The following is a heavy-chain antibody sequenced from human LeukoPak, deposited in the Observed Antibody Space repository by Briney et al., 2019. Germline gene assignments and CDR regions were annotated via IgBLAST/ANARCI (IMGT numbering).Heavy chain of an antibody. CDR1: GGSISSYY. CDR2: IYYSGST. D-gene: IGHD2-8*01. J-gene: IGHJ6*02. Sequence: SETLSLTCTVSGGSISSYYWSWIRQPPGKGLEWIGYIYYSGSTNYNPSLKSRVTISTDTSKNQVSLNLSSVTAADTAVYFCARVMRAQGSGVYYYYYGMDVWGQGTTVTVSS. CDR3: ARVMRAQGSGVYYYYYGMDV. V-gene: IGHV4-59*12.